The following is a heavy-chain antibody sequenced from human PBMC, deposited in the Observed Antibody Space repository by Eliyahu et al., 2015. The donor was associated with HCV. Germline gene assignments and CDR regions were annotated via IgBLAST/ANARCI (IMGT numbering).Heavy chain of an antibody. CDR1: GXTFSSXX. Sequence: QVQLVQSGAEVKKPGSSVKVSCXASGXTFSSXXISWVRQAPGQGLEWMGRIIPILGIANXAQKFQGRVTITADKSTSTAYMELSSLRSEDTAVYYCAVGAAAGTGGYYYGMDVWGQGTTVTVSS. D-gene: IGHD6-13*01. J-gene: IGHJ6*02. V-gene: IGHV1-69*02. CDR2: IIPILGIA. CDR3: AVGAAAGTGGYYYGMDV.